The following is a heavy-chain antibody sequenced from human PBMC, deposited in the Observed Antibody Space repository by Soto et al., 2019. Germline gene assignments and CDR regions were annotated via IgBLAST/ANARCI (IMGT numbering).Heavy chain of an antibody. Sequence: AETLSLTCAVYGGSFSGYYWTWIRQAPGKEPESFREINPSGGTNYNSPLKSRDTISVDTSKNQFSLILYSVTATDTAMYYCARDGQYYHFWSGYQHEGPYGMNVWGQGTTVTVSS. CDR1: GGSFSGYY. V-gene: IGHV4-34*01. CDR2: INPSGGT. CDR3: ARDGQYYHFWSGYQHEGPYGMNV. J-gene: IGHJ6*02. D-gene: IGHD3-3*02.